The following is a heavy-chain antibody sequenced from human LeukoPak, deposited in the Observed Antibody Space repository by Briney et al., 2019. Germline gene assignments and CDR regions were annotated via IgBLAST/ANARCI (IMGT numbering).Heavy chain of an antibody. V-gene: IGHV3-23*01. J-gene: IGHJ4*02. CDR2: IRASGENT. CDR1: GFTFSSYA. CDR3: ATARAYSSANEFHFEH. D-gene: IGHD5-18*01. Sequence: PGGSLRLSCAASGFTFSSYAMSWVRQAPGKGLEWVSAIRASGENTYYADSVKGRLAISRDNSKNTLYLQMNSLRAGDTAIYYCATARAYSSANEFHFEHWGQGTLVTVSS.